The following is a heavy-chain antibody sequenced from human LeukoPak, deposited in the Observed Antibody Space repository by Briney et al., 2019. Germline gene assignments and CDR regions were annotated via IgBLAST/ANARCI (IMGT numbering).Heavy chain of an antibody. D-gene: IGHD3-22*01. Sequence: PSETLSLTCTVSGGSISSSSYYWGWIRQPPGKGLEWIGGIYYSGSTYYNPSLKSRVTISIDTSKNQFSLKLSSVTAADTAVYYCATYDSSGYHPFDCWGQGTLVTVSS. CDR2: IYYSGST. CDR1: GGSISSSSYY. J-gene: IGHJ4*02. CDR3: ATYDSSGYHPFDC. V-gene: IGHV4-39*01.